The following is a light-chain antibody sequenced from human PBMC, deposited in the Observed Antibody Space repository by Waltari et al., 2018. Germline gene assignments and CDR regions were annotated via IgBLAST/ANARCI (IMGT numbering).Light chain of an antibody. J-gene: IGLJ3*02. Sequence: QQKQAQAPVLILYAKNNRPSGTPVRVAGSTSGDTAVLDISGAQAEDADDYFCNSRVYGGSHVLFGGGTKVTVL. CDR3: NSRVYGGSHVL. CDR2: AKN. V-gene: IGLV3-19*01.